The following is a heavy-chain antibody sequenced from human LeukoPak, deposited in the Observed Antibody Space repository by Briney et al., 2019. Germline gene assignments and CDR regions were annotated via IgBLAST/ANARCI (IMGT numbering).Heavy chain of an antibody. CDR3: ARGFVVVPAAYDY. D-gene: IGHD2-2*01. CDR2: IIPIFGTA. Sequence: ASVKVSCKASGGTFSSYAISWVRQAPGQGLEWMGGIIPIFGTANYAQKFQGRVTITADESTISAYMELSRLRSEDTAVYYCARGFVVVPAAYDYWGQGTLVTVSS. V-gene: IGHV1-69*13. J-gene: IGHJ4*02. CDR1: GGTFSSYA.